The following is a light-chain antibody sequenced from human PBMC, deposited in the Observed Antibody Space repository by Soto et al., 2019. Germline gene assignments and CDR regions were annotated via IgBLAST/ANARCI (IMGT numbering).Light chain of an antibody. CDR2: EAS. CDR3: QQRNSWPLT. J-gene: IGKJ4*01. CDR1: QDVGKF. V-gene: IGKV3-11*01. Sequence: FLTQSPDTLPLSPGERATLSFRASQDVGKFLVWYHQKPGLSPSLVIYEASKRATDIPDRFSGSGSGTAFTLTINRLEPEDVGFYYCQQRNSWPLTFGGGTKVELK.